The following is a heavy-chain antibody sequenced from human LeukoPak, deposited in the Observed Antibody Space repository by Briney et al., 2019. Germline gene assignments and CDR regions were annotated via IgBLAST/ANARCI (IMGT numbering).Heavy chain of an antibody. J-gene: IGHJ4*02. CDR1: GFTFSNYA. D-gene: IGHD1-7*01. V-gene: IGHV3-30*18. CDR3: AKNRVVFNWNYAYYFDS. Sequence: GGSLRLSCAASGFTFSNYAMHWVRQAPGKGLEWVALISHDGNNKYYADSVKGRFTISRDNSKNTLYLQMNSLRADDTAVYYCAKNRVVFNWNYAYYFDSWGQGTLVTVSS. CDR2: ISHDGNNK.